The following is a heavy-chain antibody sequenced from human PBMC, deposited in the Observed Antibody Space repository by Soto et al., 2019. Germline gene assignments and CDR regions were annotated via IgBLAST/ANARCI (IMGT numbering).Heavy chain of an antibody. Sequence: ASVKVSCKASGCTVSSYAISCVRQAPGQVLEWMGGIIPIFGTANYAQKFQGRVTITADESTSTAYMELSSLRSEDTAVYYCASAPVSNYYDSSGYLNWSDPWGQGTQVTVSS. CDR2: IIPIFGTA. V-gene: IGHV1-69*13. J-gene: IGHJ5*02. D-gene: IGHD3-22*01. CDR3: ASAPVSNYYDSSGYLNWSDP. CDR1: GCTVSSYA.